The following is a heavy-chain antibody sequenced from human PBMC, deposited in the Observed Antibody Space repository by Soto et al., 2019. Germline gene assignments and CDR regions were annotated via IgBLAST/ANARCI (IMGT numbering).Heavy chain of an antibody. V-gene: IGHV4-34*01. CDR2: INHSGST. CDR1: GGSFSGYY. CDR3: ARAGYYDSSGYYYDY. J-gene: IGHJ4*02. D-gene: IGHD3-22*01. Sequence: SETLSLTCTVYGGSFSGYYWSWIRQPPGKGLEWIGEINHSGSTNYNPSLKSRVTISVDTSKNQFSLKLSSVTAADTAVYYCARAGYYDSSGYYYDYWGQGTLVTVSS.